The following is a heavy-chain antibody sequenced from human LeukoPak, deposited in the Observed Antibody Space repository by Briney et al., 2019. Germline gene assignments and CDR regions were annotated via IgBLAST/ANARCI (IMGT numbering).Heavy chain of an antibody. V-gene: IGHV3-30*04. D-gene: IGHD5-18*01. CDR1: GFTFSSYA. CDR3: ARDPSASYGDTDNYYYYYYMDV. J-gene: IGHJ6*03. Sequence: GGSLRLSCAASGFTFSSYAMHWVRQAPGKGLERVAVISYDGSNKYYADSVKGRFTISRDNSKNTLYLQMNSLRAEDTAVYYCARDPSASYGDTDNYYYYYYMDVWGKGTTVTVSS. CDR2: ISYDGSNK.